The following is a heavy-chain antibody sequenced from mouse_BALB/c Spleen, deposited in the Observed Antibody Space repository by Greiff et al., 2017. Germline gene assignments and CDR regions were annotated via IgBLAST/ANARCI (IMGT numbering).Heavy chain of an antibody. CDR3: TREGDYGSSYDY. Sequence: EVQLHQPGAELVMPGASVKMSCKASGYSFTSYWMHWVKQRPGQGLEWIGAIYPGNSDTSYNQKFKGKAKLTAVTSASTAYMELSSLTNEDSAVYYCTREGDYGSSYDYGGQGTTLTVSA. J-gene: IGHJ2*01. CDR1: GYSFTSYW. CDR2: IYPGNSDT. D-gene: IGHD1-1*01. V-gene: IGHV1-5*01.